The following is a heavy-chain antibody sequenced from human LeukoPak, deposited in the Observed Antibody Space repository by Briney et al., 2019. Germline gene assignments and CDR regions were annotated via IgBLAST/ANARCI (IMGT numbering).Heavy chain of an antibody. Sequence: SETLSLTCIVSGDSDSSYYWSWFRQPPGKGLEWIAYIHYSGSNNYHPSLKNRVTMSVDTSKNQFFLRLGSVTAADTAVYYCASSSAMVTHSFDYWDQGTLVAVSS. CDR3: ASSSAMVTHSFDY. V-gene: IGHV4-59*08. CDR2: IHYSGSN. J-gene: IGHJ4*02. CDR1: GDSDSSYY. D-gene: IGHD5-18*01.